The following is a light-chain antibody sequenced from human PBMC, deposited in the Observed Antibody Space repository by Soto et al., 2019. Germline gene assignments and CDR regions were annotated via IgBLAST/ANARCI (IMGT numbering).Light chain of an antibody. V-gene: IGLV2-14*03. CDR3: SSYTSRSTLVA. J-gene: IGLJ2*01. CDR1: SSDIGRYNY. Sequence: QSVLTQPASVSGSPGQSITISCTGSSSDIGRYNYVSWYQQLPGKAPKLIIYDVTTRPSGVSDRFSGSKSGNTASLTISRLQTEDEADYYCSSYTSRSTLVAFGGGTKVTVL. CDR2: DVT.